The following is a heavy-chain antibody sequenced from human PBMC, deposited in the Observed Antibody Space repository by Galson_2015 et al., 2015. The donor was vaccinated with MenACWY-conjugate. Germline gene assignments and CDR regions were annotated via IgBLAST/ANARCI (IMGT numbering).Heavy chain of an antibody. CDR2: ISSSSSYI. V-gene: IGHV3-21*01. D-gene: IGHD2-2*01. CDR1: GFTFSSYS. Sequence: SLRLSCAASGFTFSSYSMNWVRQAPGKGLEWVSSISSSSSYIYYADSVKGRFTISRDNAKNSLYLQMNSLRAEDTAVYYCARGGPYCSSTSCYPTPYYYYGMDVWGQGTTVTVSS. J-gene: IGHJ6*02. CDR3: ARGGPYCSSTSCYPTPYYYYGMDV.